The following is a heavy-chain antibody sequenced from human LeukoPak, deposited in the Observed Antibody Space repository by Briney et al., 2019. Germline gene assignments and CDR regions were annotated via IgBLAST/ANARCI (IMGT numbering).Heavy chain of an antibody. Sequence: ASVKVSCKASGGTFISYAISWVRQAPGQGLEWMGRIIPIPGIANYAQKFQGRVTITADKSTSTAYMELSSLRSEDTAVYYCARVDTAMDQLDYWGQGTLVTVSS. V-gene: IGHV1-69*04. J-gene: IGHJ4*02. D-gene: IGHD5-18*01. CDR2: IIPIPGIA. CDR1: GGTFISYA. CDR3: ARVDTAMDQLDY.